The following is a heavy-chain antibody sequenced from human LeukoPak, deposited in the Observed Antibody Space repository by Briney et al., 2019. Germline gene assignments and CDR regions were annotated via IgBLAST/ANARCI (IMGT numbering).Heavy chain of an antibody. J-gene: IGHJ4*02. Sequence: GGSLRLSCAASGFTFSSYGMHWVRQAPGKGLEWVAFIRYDGSNKYYADSVKGRFTISRDNSKNTLYLQMNSLRAEDTAVYYCARLSGDYVWGSYPLDWGQGTLVTVSS. CDR3: ARLSGDYVWGSYPLD. D-gene: IGHD3-16*01. CDR2: IRYDGSNK. V-gene: IGHV3-30*02. CDR1: GFTFSSYG.